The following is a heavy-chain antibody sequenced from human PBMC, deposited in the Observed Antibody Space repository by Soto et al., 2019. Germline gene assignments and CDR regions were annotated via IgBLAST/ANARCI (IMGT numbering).Heavy chain of an antibody. V-gene: IGHV3-30-3*01. D-gene: IGHD3-3*01. Sequence: QGRLVESGGGVVQPGRSLRLSCAASTFTFSSYAMHWVRQAPGKGLEWVALMSYDGSEKYYADSVKGRFTISRDNSKNTLYLQMSSLRAEDTAVYYCARDRLFESNTFFYNYGMDVWGQGTAVTVPS. CDR1: TFTFSSYA. CDR2: MSYDGSEK. CDR3: ARDRLFESNTFFYNYGMDV. J-gene: IGHJ6*02.